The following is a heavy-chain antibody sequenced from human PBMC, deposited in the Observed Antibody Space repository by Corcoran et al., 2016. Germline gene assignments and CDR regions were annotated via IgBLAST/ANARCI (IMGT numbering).Heavy chain of an antibody. CDR1: GFSHSTSGMR. CDR2: IDWDDDK. J-gene: IGHJ4*02. V-gene: IGHV2-70*04. Sequence: QVTLKESGPALVKPTQTLTLTCGFSGFSHSTSGMRVSWFRQPPGKALEWLARIDWDDDKFYSTSLKTRLIISKDTSKNQVVLTMTNMDPVDTATYYCARTSSGALPDYWGQGTLVTVSS. D-gene: IGHD1-26*01. CDR3: ARTSSGALPDY.